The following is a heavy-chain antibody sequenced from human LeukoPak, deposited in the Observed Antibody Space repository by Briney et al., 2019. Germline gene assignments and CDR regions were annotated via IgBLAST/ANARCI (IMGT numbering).Heavy chain of an antibody. J-gene: IGHJ4*02. Sequence: GESLKISCKGSGYSFTSYWNSWVRPMSGKGLEWMRRIDHSDSYTNYSPSFQGHVTISADKAISTAYLQLSSLKAEDAAMYYCARLPSLPVGEPFDYCGQGTLVTVSS. V-gene: IGHV5-10-1*01. D-gene: IGHD3-16*01. CDR3: ARLPSLPVGEPFDY. CDR1: GYSFTSYW. CDR2: IDHSDSYT.